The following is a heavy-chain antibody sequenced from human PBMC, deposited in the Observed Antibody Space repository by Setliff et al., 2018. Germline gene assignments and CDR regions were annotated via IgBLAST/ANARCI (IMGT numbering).Heavy chain of an antibody. D-gene: IGHD2-15*01. Sequence: PSETLSLTCTVSGGSISSSSYQWGWVRQTPGKGLEWIGSIYYSGTAYYNPSLKSRVTISVDTSKNQFSLQVTSVTATDTAVYYCARARYCSGGRCYWTWLDSWAQGTLVTVSS. CDR3: ARARYCSGGRCYWTWLDS. J-gene: IGHJ5*01. CDR1: GGSISSSSYQ. CDR2: IYYSGTA. V-gene: IGHV4-39*01.